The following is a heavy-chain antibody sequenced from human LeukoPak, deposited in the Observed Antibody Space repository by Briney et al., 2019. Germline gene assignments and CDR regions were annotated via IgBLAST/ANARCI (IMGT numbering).Heavy chain of an antibody. CDR2: IYHSGST. CDR3: ARGGDYFDY. CDR1: GGSISSYY. Sequence: PSETLSLTCTVSGGSISSYYWSWIRQPPGEGLEWIGYIYHSGSTYYIASLKSRVTMSVDRSRNQFSLTLTSVTAADTAVYYCARGGDYFDYWGQGTLVTVSS. V-gene: IGHV4-59*12. J-gene: IGHJ4*02.